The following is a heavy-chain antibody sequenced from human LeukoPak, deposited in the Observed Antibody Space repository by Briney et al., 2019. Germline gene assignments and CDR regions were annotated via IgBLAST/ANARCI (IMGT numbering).Heavy chain of an antibody. D-gene: IGHD6-19*01. CDR2: TSYDGSNK. Sequence: PGRSLRLSCAASGFTFSSYGMHWVRQAPGKGLEWVAVTSYDGSNKYYADSVKGRFTISRDNSKNTLYLQMNSLRAEDTAVYYCAKDTGSGWYYFDYWGQGTLVTVSS. V-gene: IGHV3-30*18. CDR3: AKDTGSGWYYFDY. J-gene: IGHJ4*02. CDR1: GFTFSSYG.